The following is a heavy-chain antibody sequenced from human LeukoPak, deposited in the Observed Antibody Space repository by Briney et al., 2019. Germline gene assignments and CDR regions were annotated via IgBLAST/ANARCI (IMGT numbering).Heavy chain of an antibody. Sequence: AEPLSLTCTVSGVSISSYSLSWIRQPPGKGLEWVGYIYYSGSTNYNPSLKSRVTISVDTSKNQFSLNLSSVTDADTAVYYCARDRGSGWPFDYWGQGTLVSVSS. J-gene: IGHJ4*02. CDR2: IYYSGST. D-gene: IGHD6-19*01. CDR3: ARDRGSGWPFDY. CDR1: GVSISSYS. V-gene: IGHV4-59*01.